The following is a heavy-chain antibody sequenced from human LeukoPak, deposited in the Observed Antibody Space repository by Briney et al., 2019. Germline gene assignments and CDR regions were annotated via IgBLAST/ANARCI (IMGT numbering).Heavy chain of an antibody. J-gene: IGHJ6*03. Sequence: ASVKVSCKASGGTFSSYAISWVRQAPGQGLEWMGGIIPIFGTANYAQKFQGRVTITADKSTSTAYMELSSPRSEDTAVYYCARFLHEAPYYYYMDVWGKGTTVTVSS. CDR1: GGTFSSYA. CDR2: IIPIFGTA. V-gene: IGHV1-69*06. CDR3: ARFLHEAPYYYYMDV.